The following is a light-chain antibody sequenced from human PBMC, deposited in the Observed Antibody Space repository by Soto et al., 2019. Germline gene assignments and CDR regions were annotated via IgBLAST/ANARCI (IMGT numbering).Light chain of an antibody. Sequence: EIVMTQSPATLSVSPGERATLSCRASQSVSSNLAWYQQKPGQAPRLLIYAASTRATGVPARFSGSGSGTEFTLTISSLQSEDFAAYYCQQNNNWPPITFGQGTRLEI. CDR2: AAS. CDR3: QQNNNWPPIT. CDR1: QSVSSN. V-gene: IGKV3-15*01. J-gene: IGKJ5*01.